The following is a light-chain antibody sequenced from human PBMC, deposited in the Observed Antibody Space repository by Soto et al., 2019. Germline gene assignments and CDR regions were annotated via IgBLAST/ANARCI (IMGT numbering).Light chain of an antibody. V-gene: IGKV1-27*01. Sequence: DIQMTQSPASLSASPGERVTITCRASHGISNSFAWYQQKPGQVPKLVIFAASTWHSGVPSRFSGSGSGTDFTLTISSLQPEDFATYYCQKYNGAPPVFTFGPGTKVDIK. CDR2: AAS. CDR3: QKYNGAPPVFT. CDR1: HGISNS. J-gene: IGKJ3*01.